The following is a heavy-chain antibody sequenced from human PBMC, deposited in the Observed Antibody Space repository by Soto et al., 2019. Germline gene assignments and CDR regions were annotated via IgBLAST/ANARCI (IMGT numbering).Heavy chain of an antibody. J-gene: IGHJ3*02. CDR3: ASSSGWYEAEDLDM. V-gene: IGHV3-11*01. CDR2: LSRSGNTI. D-gene: IGHD6-19*01. Sequence: QVQLVESGVGLGQPGGSLRLSCASSGFTFGDCEMSWIRQAAGKGPEWVAFLSRSGNTIYYADSVKGRFRISMDNAETSLYLQIESLRDEDTATYIRASSSGWYEAEDLDMWGEGTMATV. CDR1: GFTFGDCE.